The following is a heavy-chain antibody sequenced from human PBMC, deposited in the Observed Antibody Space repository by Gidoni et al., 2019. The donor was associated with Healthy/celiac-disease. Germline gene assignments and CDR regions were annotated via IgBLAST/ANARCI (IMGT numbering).Heavy chain of an antibody. V-gene: IGHV3-15*01. D-gene: IGHD3-22*01. CDR1: GFTFSHAW. CDR2: IKSKTDGGTT. CDR3: TTDLYYYDSSGYYPEYFQH. J-gene: IGHJ1*01. Sequence: EVQLVESGGGLVKPGGSIRLSCAASGFTFSHAWMSWVRQAPGKGLEWVGRIKSKTDGGTTDYAAPVKGRFTISRDDSKNTLYLQMNSLKTEDTAVYYCTTDLYYYDSSGYYPEYFQHWGQGTLVTVSS.